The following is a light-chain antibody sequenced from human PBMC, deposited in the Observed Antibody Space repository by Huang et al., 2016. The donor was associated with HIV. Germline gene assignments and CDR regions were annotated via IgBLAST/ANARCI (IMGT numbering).Light chain of an antibody. CDR3: QQLHTYPIT. CDR2: AAS. CDR1: QDIGTS. V-gene: IGKV1-13*02. Sequence: AVQLTQSPSSLSASVGDTVIISCRASQDIGTSLAWYQQRTGRAPKRLISAASTLQTGVPSRFSGDSAGTYFTLFITNLQPEDFATYYCQQLHTYPITFGQGTRRDMK. J-gene: IGKJ5*01.